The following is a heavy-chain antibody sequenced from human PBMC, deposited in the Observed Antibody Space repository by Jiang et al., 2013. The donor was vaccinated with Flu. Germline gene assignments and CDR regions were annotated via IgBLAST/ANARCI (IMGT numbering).Heavy chain of an antibody. CDR2: IIPILGIA. CDR3: ARDRIAVAGTSVPDY. V-gene: IGHV1-69*04. J-gene: IGHJ4*02. Sequence: SGAEVKKPGSSVKVSCKASGGTFSSYAISWVRQAPGQGLEWMGRIIPILGIANYAQKFQGRVTITADKSTSTAYMELSSLRSEDTAVYYCARDRIAVAGTSVPDYWGQGTLVTVSS. CDR1: GGTFSSYA. D-gene: IGHD6-19*01.